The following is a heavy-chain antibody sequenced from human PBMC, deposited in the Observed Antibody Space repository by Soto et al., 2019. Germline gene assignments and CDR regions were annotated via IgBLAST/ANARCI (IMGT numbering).Heavy chain of an antibody. V-gene: IGHV5-51*01. D-gene: IGHD3-10*01. CDR1: GYSFTSYF. Sequence: GESLQISCKGSGYSFTSYFIGWVRQMPGKGLEWMGIIYPGDSDTRYSPSFQGQVTISADKSISTAYLQWSSLKASDTAMYYCARYGSGRARGNYFDYWGQGTLVTVSS. CDR2: IYPGDSDT. J-gene: IGHJ4*02. CDR3: ARYGSGRARGNYFDY.